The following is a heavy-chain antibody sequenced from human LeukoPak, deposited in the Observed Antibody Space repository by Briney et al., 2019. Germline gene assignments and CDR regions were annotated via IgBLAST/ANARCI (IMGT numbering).Heavy chain of an antibody. CDR1: GFTFSNYG. J-gene: IGHJ4*02. CDR2: ISSTSTYI. V-gene: IGHV3-21*01. CDR3: AINHRDGYSELGY. Sequence: GGSLRLSCAASGFTFSNYGMNWVRQAPGKGLEWVSYISSTSTYIYYTDSVKGRFTISRDNAKNSLYVQMNSLRAEDTAVYYCAINHRDGYSELGYWGQGTLVTVSS. D-gene: IGHD5-24*01.